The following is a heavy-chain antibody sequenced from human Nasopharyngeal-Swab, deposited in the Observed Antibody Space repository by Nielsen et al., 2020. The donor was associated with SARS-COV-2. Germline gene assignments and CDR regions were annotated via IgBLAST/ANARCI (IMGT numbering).Heavy chain of an antibody. D-gene: IGHD2-2*01. Sequence: ASSQIFCKASGYSFTSYATHWVRQAPGQRLLWMVWINTGNGNTKYSQKFQGRVTITGDTSASTAYMELSSLGSEDTAVYYCARDDSRREYQLLSGLNYYYYGMDVWGQGTTVTVSS. V-gene: IGHV1-3*04. CDR2: INTGNGNT. CDR1: GYSFTSYA. CDR3: ARDDSRREYQLLSGLNYYYYGMDV. J-gene: IGHJ6*02.